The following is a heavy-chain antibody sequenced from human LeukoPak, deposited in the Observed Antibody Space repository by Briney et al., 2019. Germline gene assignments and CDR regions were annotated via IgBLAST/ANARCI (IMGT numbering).Heavy chain of an antibody. CDR3: ANNGVSPNYYYGMSV. CDR2: IWYDGSNI. D-gene: IGHD2-8*01. V-gene: IGHV3-33*06. Sequence: GGSLRLSCATSGFTFSSHGMHWVRQAPGKGLEWVAVIWYDGSNIHYADSVQGRFTISRDSSKNMLYLQMNSLRAEDTGVYYCANNGVSPNYYYGMSVWGQGTTVTVSS. CDR1: GFTFSSHG. J-gene: IGHJ6*02.